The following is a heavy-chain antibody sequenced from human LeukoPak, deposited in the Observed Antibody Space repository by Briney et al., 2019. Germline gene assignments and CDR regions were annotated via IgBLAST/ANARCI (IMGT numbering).Heavy chain of an antibody. CDR3: GREVDGGFDP. D-gene: IGHD3-16*01. V-gene: IGHV3-64*01. J-gene: IGHJ5*02. CDR1: GFSLSSYT. Sequence: GGSLRLSCAPSGFSLSSYTMHWVRQAPGKGLESVSAISSSGDSTYYMNSVKDRFNISRDYSKNTVYLQMGSLRPEDMAVYYCGREVDGGFDPWGQGTLVTVSS. CDR2: ISSSGDST.